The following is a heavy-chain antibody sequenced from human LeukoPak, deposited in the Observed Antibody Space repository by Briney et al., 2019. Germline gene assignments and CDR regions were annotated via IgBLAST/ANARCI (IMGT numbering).Heavy chain of an antibody. V-gene: IGHV4-39*07. J-gene: IGHJ4*02. CDR1: GGSISSGGYY. D-gene: IGHD6-13*01. CDR2: INHSGST. CDR3: ARKYAAAAPLGY. Sequence: PSETLSLTCTVSGGSISSGGYYWSWIRQPPGKGLEWIGEINHSGSTNYNPSLKSRVTISVDTSKNQFSLKLSSVTAADTAVYYCARKYAAAAPLGYWGQGTLVTVSS.